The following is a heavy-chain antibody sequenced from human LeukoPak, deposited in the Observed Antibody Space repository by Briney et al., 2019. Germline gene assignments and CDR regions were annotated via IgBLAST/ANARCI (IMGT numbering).Heavy chain of an antibody. CDR2: ISSSSSYI. V-gene: IGHV3-21*01. CDR3: ARNPYYYDSSGHFDY. CDR1: GFTFSSYS. D-gene: IGHD3-22*01. Sequence: PGGSLRLSCAASGFTFSSYSMNWVRRAPGKGLEWVSSISSSSSYIYYADSVKGRFTISRDNAKYSLYLQMNSLRAEDTAVYYCARNPYYYDSSGHFDYWGQGTLVTVSS. J-gene: IGHJ4*02.